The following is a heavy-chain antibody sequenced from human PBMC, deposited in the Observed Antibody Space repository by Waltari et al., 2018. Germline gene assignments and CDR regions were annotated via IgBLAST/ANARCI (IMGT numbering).Heavy chain of an antibody. CDR2: IKQDGSEK. Sequence: EVQLVESGGGLVQPGGSLRLSCAASGFTFSSYWMSWVRQAPGKGLEGVANIKQDGSEKYYVDSVKGRFTISRDNAKNSLYLQMNSLRAEDTAVYYCARDYDSSGYWGWFDPWGQGTLVTVSS. J-gene: IGHJ5*02. CDR1: GFTFSSYW. CDR3: ARDYDSSGYWGWFDP. D-gene: IGHD3-22*01. V-gene: IGHV3-7*01.